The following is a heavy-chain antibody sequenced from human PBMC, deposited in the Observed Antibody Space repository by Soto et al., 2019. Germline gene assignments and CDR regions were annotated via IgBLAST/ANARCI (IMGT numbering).Heavy chain of an antibody. D-gene: IGHD6-13*01. J-gene: IGHJ4*02. Sequence: EVQLLESGGGLVQPGGSLRLSCAASGFTFSSYAMSWVRQAPGKGLEWVSAISGSGGSTYYADSVKGRFTISRDNAKNTHYLQMNSLRAEDTAVYYCAKPGAENSAYSSSWYGFDYWGQGTLVTVSS. V-gene: IGHV3-23*01. CDR1: GFTFSSYA. CDR2: ISGSGGST. CDR3: AKPGAENSAYSSSWYGFDY.